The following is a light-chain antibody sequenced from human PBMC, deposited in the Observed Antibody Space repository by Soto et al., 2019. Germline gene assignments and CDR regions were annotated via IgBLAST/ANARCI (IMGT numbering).Light chain of an antibody. V-gene: IGLV2-14*03. CDR3: SSYTSNSTLI. Sequence: QSALTQPASVSGSPGQSITISCTGTTSDIGGYNYVSWYRHPPGKPPQAMIYDVSNRPSGLSDRFSGSKSGNTASLTISGLQAEDEGDYYCSSYTSNSTLIFGGGTKLTVL. J-gene: IGLJ2*01. CDR1: TSDIGGYNY. CDR2: DVS.